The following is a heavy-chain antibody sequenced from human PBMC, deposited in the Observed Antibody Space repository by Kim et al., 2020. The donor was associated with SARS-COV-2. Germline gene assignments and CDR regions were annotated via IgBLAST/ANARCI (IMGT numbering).Heavy chain of an antibody. CDR1: GFTFSDHY. D-gene: IGHD1-26*01. J-gene: IGHJ4*02. CDR2: IGTSDGPI. CDR3: AAGKVVGLISINY. V-gene: IGHV3-11*01. Sequence: GGSLRLSCKVSGFTFSDHYMSWIRQAPGKGLEWVSYIGTSDGPIYYTDSVKGRFTISRDNANNSLYLQMNSLRAEDTATYYCAAGKVVGLISINYWGQGTLVTVTS.